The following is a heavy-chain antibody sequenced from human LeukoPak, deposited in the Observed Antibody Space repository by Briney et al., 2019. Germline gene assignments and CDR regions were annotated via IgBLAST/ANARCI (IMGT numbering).Heavy chain of an antibody. CDR3: ARATGTTGRYYMDV. D-gene: IGHD1-7*01. CDR1: GFTFSSYG. V-gene: IGHV3-30*02. Sequence: GGSLRLSCAASGFTFSSYGMHWVRQAPGKGLEWVAFIRYDGSNKYYADSVKGRFTISRDNAKNSLYLQMNSLRAEDTAVYYCARATGTTGRYYMDVWGKGTTVTVSS. J-gene: IGHJ6*03. CDR2: IRYDGSNK.